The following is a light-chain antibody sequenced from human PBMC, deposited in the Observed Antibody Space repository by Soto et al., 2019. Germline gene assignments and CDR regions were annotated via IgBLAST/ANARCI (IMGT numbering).Light chain of an antibody. CDR2: AAS. V-gene: IGKV1-39*01. CDR3: QQSYSTPIT. CDR1: QSISSY. Sequence: DIQMTHSPSSLSASVKDRVTITCRASQSISSYLNWYQQNPGKAPKLLIYAASSLQSGVPSRFSGSGSGTDFTLTISSLQPEDFATYYCQQSYSTPITFGQGTRLEIK. J-gene: IGKJ5*01.